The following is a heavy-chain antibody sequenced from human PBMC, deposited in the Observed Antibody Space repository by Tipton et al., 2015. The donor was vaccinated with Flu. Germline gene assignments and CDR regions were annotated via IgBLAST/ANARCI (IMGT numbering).Heavy chain of an antibody. CDR3: ARHYYYHNTGQLAGGLDH. J-gene: IGHJ4*02. D-gene: IGHD3-22*01. V-gene: IGHV4-59*01. CDR2: VYDSGRT. CDR1: GASIISDY. Sequence: TLSLTCSVSGASIISDYWNWIRQSPGKGLEWIGYVYDSGRTNYNPSLKSRVSISVDTSKNQFSLWLNSVTAADTAVYYCARHYYYHNTGQLAGGLDHWGQGTLVTVSP.